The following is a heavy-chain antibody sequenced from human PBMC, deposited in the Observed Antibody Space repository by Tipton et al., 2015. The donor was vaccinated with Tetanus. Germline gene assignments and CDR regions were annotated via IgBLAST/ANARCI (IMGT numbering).Heavy chain of an antibody. CDR3: ARAWGSGVGASLF. D-gene: IGHD1-26*01. Sequence: QVQLVQSGAEVKEPGASVKVSCKASGYNFVNFGISWVRQAPGQGLEWMGWISAYNGKTKYAQRLQGRVTMTTDRSAGTAYMDLRRLRSDDTAVYYCARAWGSGVGASLFWGQGTPVTVSS. CDR1: GYNFVNFG. V-gene: IGHV1-18*01. J-gene: IGHJ1*01. CDR2: ISAYNGKT.